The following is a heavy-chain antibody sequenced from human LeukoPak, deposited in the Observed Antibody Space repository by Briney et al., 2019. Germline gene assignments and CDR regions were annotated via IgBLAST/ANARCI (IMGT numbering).Heavy chain of an antibody. CDR1: GFTFSSYA. J-gene: IGHJ4*02. D-gene: IGHD2-2*01. Sequence: QTGGSLRLSCAASGFTFSSYAMHWVRQAPGKGLEWVAVISYDGINKYYADSVKGRFTMSRDNSKNTLFLQMNSLRVEDTAVYYCAKGYCSSTSCLKTDWGQGTLVTVSS. CDR3: AKGYCSSTSCLKTD. V-gene: IGHV3-30*18. CDR2: ISYDGINK.